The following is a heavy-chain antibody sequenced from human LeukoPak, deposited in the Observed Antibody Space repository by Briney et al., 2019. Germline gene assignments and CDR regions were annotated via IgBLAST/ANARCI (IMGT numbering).Heavy chain of an antibody. CDR2: IYYSGST. V-gene: IGHV4-39*07. CDR1: GGSISSSSYY. CDR3: ARVSGFYYDFDY. J-gene: IGHJ4*02. Sequence: SETLSLTCTVSGGSISSSSYYWGWIRQPPGKGLEWIGSIYYSGSTYYNPSLKSRVTMSVDTSKNQFSLKLSSVTAADTAVYYCARVSGFYYDFDYWGQGTLVTVSS. D-gene: IGHD3-22*01.